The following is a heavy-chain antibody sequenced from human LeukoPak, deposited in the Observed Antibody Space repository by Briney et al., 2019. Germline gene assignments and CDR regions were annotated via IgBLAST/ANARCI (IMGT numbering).Heavy chain of an antibody. CDR3: ARDSGYSYGLPFDY. CDR1: GESFSGYY. CDR2: IYYSGST. Sequence: PSETLSLTCAVYGESFSGYYWSWIRQPPGKGLEWIGYIYYSGSTNYNPSLKSRVTISVDTSKNQFSLKLSSVTAADTAVYYCARDSGYSYGLPFDYWGQGTLVTVSS. J-gene: IGHJ4*02. V-gene: IGHV4-59*01. D-gene: IGHD5-18*01.